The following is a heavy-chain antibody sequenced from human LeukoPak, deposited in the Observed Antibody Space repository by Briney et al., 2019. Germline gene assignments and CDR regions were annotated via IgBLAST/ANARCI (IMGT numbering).Heavy chain of an antibody. CDR1: GGSISRSNW. J-gene: IGHJ2*01. CDR2: IYHSGST. CDR3: AREDYDDSGAWYFDL. V-gene: IGHV4-4*02. Sequence: PSGTLSLTCAVSGGSISRSNWWSWVRQPPGKGLEWIGEIYHSGSTNYNSSLKSRVTISVDKSKNQFSLKLSSVTAADTAVYYCAREDYDDSGAWYFDLWGRGTLVTVSS. D-gene: IGHD3-3*01.